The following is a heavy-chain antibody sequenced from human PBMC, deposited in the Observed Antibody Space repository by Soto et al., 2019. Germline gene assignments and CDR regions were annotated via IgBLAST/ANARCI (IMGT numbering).Heavy chain of an antibody. CDR3: ARHKSGSDWLDP. J-gene: IGHJ5*02. D-gene: IGHD2-15*01. V-gene: IGHV4-39*01. Sequence: SETLSLTCTVSGGSISDISYCWGWIRQPPGKGLQWIGCMFYSGAAYYNPSLKNRVTLSVDTSNNEFSLKLVSVTAPDTAVYYCARHKSGSDWLDPWGQGTLVTVSS. CDR2: MFYSGAA. CDR1: GGSISDISYC.